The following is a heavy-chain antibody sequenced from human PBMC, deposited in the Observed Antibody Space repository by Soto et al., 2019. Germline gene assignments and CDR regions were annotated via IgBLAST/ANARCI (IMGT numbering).Heavy chain of an antibody. CDR1: GGSISSSNW. CDR2: IYHSGST. D-gene: IGHD5-18*01. V-gene: IGHV4-4*02. J-gene: IGHJ6*02. CDR3: ARASPVVTDV. Sequence: PSETLSLTCAVSGGSISSSNWWSWVRQPPGKGLEWIGEIYHSGSTYYNPSLKSRVTISVDTSKNQFSLKLSSVTAADTAVYYCARASPVVTDVWGQGTTVTSP.